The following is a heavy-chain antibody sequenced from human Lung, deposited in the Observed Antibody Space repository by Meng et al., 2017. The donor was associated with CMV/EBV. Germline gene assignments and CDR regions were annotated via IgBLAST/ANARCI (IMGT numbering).Heavy chain of an antibody. D-gene: IGHD5-18*01. CDR1: GFTVSSNY. CDR2: IYSGGRT. J-gene: IGHJ6*02. V-gene: IGHV3-66*02. CDR3: ARGQGLGYSYGQAYYYGMDV. Sequence: GGSXKISCAASGFTVSSNYMSWVRQAPGKGLEWVSVIYSGGRTYYAHSVKGRFAISRDNSKNTLYLQMNSLRAEDTAVYYCARGQGLGYSYGQAYYYGMDVXGQGXTVTVSS.